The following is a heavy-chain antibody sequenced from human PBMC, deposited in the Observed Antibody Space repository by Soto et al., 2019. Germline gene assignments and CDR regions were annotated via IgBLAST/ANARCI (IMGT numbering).Heavy chain of an antibody. Sequence: QVQLVESGGGVVQPGRSLRLSCAASGFTFSSYGMHWVRQAPGKGLEWVAVIWYDGSNKYYADSVKGRFTISRDNSKNTLYLQMNSLRAEDTAVYYCARDTAFGYSGYGRGYFDYWGQGTLVTVSS. CDR1: GFTFSSYG. D-gene: IGHD5-12*01. CDR2: IWYDGSNK. V-gene: IGHV3-33*01. J-gene: IGHJ4*02. CDR3: ARDTAFGYSGYGRGYFDY.